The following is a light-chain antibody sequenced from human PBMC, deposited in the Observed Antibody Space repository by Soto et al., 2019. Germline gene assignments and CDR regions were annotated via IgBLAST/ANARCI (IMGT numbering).Light chain of an antibody. CDR1: SGHSSYI. V-gene: IGLV4-60*02. CDR2: LEGSGSY. Sequence: QSVLTQSSSASASLGSSVKLTCTLSSGHSSYIIAWHQQQPGKAPRYLMKLEGSGSYNKGSGVPDRFSGSSSRADRYLTISNLQFEDEAEYYCETWYSNSHTLFGGGTKLTVL. CDR3: ETWYSNSHTL. J-gene: IGLJ3*02.